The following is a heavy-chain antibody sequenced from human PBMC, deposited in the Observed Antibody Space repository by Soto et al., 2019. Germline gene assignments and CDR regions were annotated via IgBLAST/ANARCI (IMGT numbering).Heavy chain of an antibody. D-gene: IGHD3-10*01. CDR2: ISTSGSNT. J-gene: IGHJ3*02. V-gene: IGHV3-23*01. Sequence: EVQLLESGGGLVQPGGSLRLSCAASGFTFRTYVMSWVRQVPGKGLEWVSSISTSGSNTYYADSVKGRFTISRDNSKNTLYLQMSSLRAEDTAVYYCARALYYYGSGSRIDAFDIWGQGTMVTVSS. CDR1: GFTFRTYV. CDR3: ARALYYYGSGSRIDAFDI.